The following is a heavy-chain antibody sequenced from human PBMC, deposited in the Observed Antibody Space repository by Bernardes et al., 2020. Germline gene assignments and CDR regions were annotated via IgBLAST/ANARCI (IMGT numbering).Heavy chain of an antibody. CDR1: GVSLSSYPYY. Sequence: SETLSLTCDVSGVSLSSYPYYWGWVRQPPGKGLVWVASLDSGGREYFNPALKNRVIVFMDTSKNQVSLRVRSVTAADTAMYYCATQRAVSGDANWCDPWGQGTLVTVSS. V-gene: IGHV4-39*01. CDR3: ATQRAVSGDANWCDP. J-gene: IGHJ5*01. CDR2: LDSGGRE. D-gene: IGHD6-19*01.